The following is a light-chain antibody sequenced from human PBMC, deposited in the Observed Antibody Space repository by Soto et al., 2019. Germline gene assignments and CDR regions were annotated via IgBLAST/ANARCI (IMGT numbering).Light chain of an antibody. V-gene: IGKV3-20*01. J-gene: IGKJ1*01. CDR1: QSVSSSY. Sequence: EIVLTQSPGTLSLSPGERATLSCRASQSVSSSYLAWCQQKPGQAPRLLIYGASSRATGIPDRFSGSGSGTDFTLTISSLEPEDFAVYYCQQYGSSPVTFGQGTKVEIK. CDR3: QQYGSSPVT. CDR2: GAS.